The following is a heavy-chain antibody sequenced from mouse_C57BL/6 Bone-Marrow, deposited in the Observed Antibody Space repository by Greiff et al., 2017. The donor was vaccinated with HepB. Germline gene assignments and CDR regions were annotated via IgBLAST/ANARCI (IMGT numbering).Heavy chain of an antibody. V-gene: IGHV14-4*01. CDR2: IDPENGDT. Sequence: VQLKQSGAELVRPGASVKLSCTASGFNITDDYMHWVKQRPEQGLEWIGWIDPENGDTEYASKFQGKATITADTSSNTAYLQLSSLTSEDTAVYYCTTDGYSHYFDYWGQGTTLTVSS. D-gene: IGHD2-3*01. J-gene: IGHJ2*01. CDR3: TTDGYSHYFDY. CDR1: GFNITDDY.